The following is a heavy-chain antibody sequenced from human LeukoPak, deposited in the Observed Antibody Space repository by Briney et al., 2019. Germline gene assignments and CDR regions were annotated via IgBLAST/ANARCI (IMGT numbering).Heavy chain of an antibody. CDR2: ISSSSIYI. CDR3: ARGRDGYNLVDAFDI. V-gene: IGHV3-21*01. Sequence: GGTLRLSCAASGFTFSSYGMSWVRQAPGKGLEWVSSISSSSIYIYYADSLKGRFTISRDNAKNSLYLQMNSLRAEDTAVYYCARGRDGYNLVDAFDIWGQGIMVTVSS. CDR1: GFTFSSYG. D-gene: IGHD5-24*01. J-gene: IGHJ3*02.